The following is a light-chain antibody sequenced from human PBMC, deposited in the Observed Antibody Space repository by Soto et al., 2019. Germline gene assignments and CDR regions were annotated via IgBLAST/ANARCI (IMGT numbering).Light chain of an antibody. J-gene: IGLJ2*01. V-gene: IGLV2-14*01. CDR1: SSDVGGYNY. CDR3: SSYTSSSTLDRGVV. Sequence: QSALTQPASVSGSPGQSITISCTGTSSDVGGYNYVSWYQQHPGKAPKLMIYDVSNRPSGVSNRFSGSKSGNTASLTISGLQAEDEADYYRSSYTSSSTLDRGVVFGGGTKVTVL. CDR2: DVS.